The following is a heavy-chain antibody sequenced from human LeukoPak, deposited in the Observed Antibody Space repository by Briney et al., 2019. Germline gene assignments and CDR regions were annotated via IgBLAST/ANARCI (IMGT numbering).Heavy chain of an antibody. CDR3: ARGIPAYYGSGSYYKVSGGWLDY. CDR2: ISSSSSYI. D-gene: IGHD3-10*01. J-gene: IGHJ4*02. CDR1: GFTFSSYS. V-gene: IGHV3-21*01. Sequence: GGSLRLSCAASGFTFSSYSMNWVRQAPEKGLEWVSSISSSSSYIYYADSVKGRFTISRDNAKNSLYLQMNSLKAEDTAVYYCARGIPAYYGSGSYYKVSGGWLDYWGQGTLVTVSS.